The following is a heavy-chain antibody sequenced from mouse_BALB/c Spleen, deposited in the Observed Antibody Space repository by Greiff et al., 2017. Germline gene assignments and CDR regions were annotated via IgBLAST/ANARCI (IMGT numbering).Heavy chain of an antibody. CDR1: GYAFTNYL. CDR3: ARFLEFAY. V-gene: IGHV1-54*01. Sequence: VQLQQSGAELVRPGTSVKVSCKASGYAFTNYLIEWVKQRPGQGLEWIGVINPGSGGTNYNEKFKGKATLTADKSSSTAYMQLSSLTSDDSAVYFCARFLEFAYWGQGTLVTVSA. J-gene: IGHJ3*01. CDR2: INPGSGGT.